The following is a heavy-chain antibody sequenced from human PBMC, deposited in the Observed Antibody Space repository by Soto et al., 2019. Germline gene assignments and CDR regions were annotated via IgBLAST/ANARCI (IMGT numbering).Heavy chain of an antibody. CDR3: ARVPCRRSAMDG. J-gene: IGHJ6*02. CDR1: GDNFKKNV. CDR2: TIPALGKT. V-gene: IGHV1-69*01. Sequence: QVQLMQSGAEIKKPGSSVKVSCKTSGDNFKKNVFTWVRQAPGQGLEWMGWTIPALGKTQYKEKCQGRVTITVDEATRTGYMEVRDLTPEDTASYYCARVPCRRSAMDGWGQGTTVTVSS.